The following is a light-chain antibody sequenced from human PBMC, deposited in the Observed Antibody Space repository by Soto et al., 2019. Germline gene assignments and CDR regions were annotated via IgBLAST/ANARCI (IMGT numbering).Light chain of an antibody. CDR2: DVS. J-gene: IGKJ1*01. CDR3: QKYDSAPRT. CDR1: QSVSGY. V-gene: IGKV3-11*01. Sequence: PGERATLSCRASQSVSGYLAWYQQKPGQAPRLLIYDVSNRATGIPARFSGSGSGTDFTLTISSLEPEDFAIYYCQKYDSAPRTFGQGTKVDMK.